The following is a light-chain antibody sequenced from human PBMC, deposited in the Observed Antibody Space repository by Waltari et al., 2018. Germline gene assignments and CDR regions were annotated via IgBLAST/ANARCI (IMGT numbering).Light chain of an antibody. CDR3: QHRNTGLT. CDR2: DAS. CDR1: QSIGSY. J-gene: IGKJ4*01. V-gene: IGKV3-11*01. Sequence: EIVLTQSPVTLSLSPGDTATLPCRASQSIGSYLAWYQRKPGQAPRLLIYDASNRAAGIPPRFSGGGSGTDFTLTISGLEPEDFAVYYSQHRNTGLTFGGGTKVEIE.